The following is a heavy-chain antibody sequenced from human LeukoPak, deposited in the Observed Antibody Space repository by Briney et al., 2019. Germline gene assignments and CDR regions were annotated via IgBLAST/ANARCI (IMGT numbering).Heavy chain of an antibody. CDR1: GGTFSSYA. Sequence: ASVKVSCKASGGTFSSYAISWVRQAPGQGLEWMGRIIPILGIANYAQKFQGRVTITADKSTSTAYMELSSLRSEDTAVYYFARAPVVITSPFDYWGQGTLVTVSS. CDR2: IIPILGIA. CDR3: ARAPVVITSPFDY. J-gene: IGHJ4*02. V-gene: IGHV1-69*04. D-gene: IGHD3-22*01.